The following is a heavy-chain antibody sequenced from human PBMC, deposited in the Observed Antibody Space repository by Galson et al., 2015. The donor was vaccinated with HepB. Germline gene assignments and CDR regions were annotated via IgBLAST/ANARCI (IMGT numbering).Heavy chain of an antibody. D-gene: IGHD3-10*01. CDR2: IRYDEYEY. Sequence: SLRLSCAASGFSFSDYWMSWIRQAPGKRPEWVANIRYDEYEYYYADFVKGRFTISRDNARNSVFLQMSSLRRDDTAIYYCVRDRTYKGGNFFDFWGQGTKVIVSS. CDR1: GFSFSDYW. CDR3: VRDRTYKGGNFFDF. V-gene: IGHV3-7*03. J-gene: IGHJ3*01.